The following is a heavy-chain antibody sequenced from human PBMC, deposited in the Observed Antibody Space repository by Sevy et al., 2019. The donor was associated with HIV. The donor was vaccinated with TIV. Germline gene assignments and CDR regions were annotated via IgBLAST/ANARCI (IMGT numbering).Heavy chain of an antibody. V-gene: IGHV4-39*01. J-gene: IGHJ4*02. CDR2: IYYSGST. D-gene: IGHD6-19*01. CDR3: ARPYSNGWYGVIDY. CDR1: GGSISSSRYY. Sequence: SETLSITCTVSGGSISSSRYYWGWIRQPPGKGLEWIGSIYYSGSTYYNPSLQSRVTISVDTSRNQFSLKLSSVTAADTGVYYCARPYSNGWYGVIDYWGQGTLVTVSS.